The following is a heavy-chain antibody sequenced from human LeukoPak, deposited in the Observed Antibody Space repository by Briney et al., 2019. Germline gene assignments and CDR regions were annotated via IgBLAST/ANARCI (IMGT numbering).Heavy chain of an antibody. V-gene: IGHV3-7*03. CDR1: GFTFSSYW. CDR2: IKQDGSEK. CDR3: ARDIVVVPAANSWFDP. J-gene: IGHJ5*02. D-gene: IGHD2-2*01. Sequence: GGSLRLSCAASGFTFSSYWMSWVRQAPGKGLEWVANIKQDGSEKYYVDSVKGRFTISRDNAKNSLYLQMNSLRAEDTAVYYCARDIVVVPAANSWFDPWGQGTLSPSPQ.